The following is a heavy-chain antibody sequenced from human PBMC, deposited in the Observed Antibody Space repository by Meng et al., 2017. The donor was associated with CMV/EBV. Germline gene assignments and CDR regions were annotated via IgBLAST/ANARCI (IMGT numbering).Heavy chain of an antibody. CDR2: ISGSGGTT. V-gene: IGHV3-23*01. D-gene: IGHD3-3*01. Sequence: GESLKISCAASGFTFSSYAMSWVRQAPGQGLEWVSFISGSGGTTYYADSVKGRFTISRDNSKNTLYLQMNSLRAEDTAVYYCAKDQEELSYYDFWSATYYGMDVWGQGTTVTVSS. CDR1: GFTFSSYA. CDR3: AKDQEELSYYDFWSATYYGMDV. J-gene: IGHJ6*02.